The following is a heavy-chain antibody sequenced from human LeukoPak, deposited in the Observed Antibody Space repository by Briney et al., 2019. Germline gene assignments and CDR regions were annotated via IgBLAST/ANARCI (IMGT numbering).Heavy chain of an antibody. CDR1: GGSISSGDYY. V-gene: IGHV4-30-4*08. D-gene: IGHD1-26*01. CDR3: ASGVGATPY. Sequence: SETLSLTCTVSGGSISSGDYYWSWIRQPPGEGLEWIGYIYYSGSTYYNPSLKSRVTISVDTSKNQFSLKLSSATTADTAVYYCASGVGATPYWGQGTLVTVSS. CDR2: IYYSGST. J-gene: IGHJ4*02.